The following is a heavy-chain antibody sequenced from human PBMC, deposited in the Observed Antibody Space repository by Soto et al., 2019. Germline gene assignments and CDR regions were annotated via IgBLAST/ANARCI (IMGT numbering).Heavy chain of an antibody. Sequence: LRLSCAGSGFTFSRYWMHWFRQAPVKGLVWVSHINGDGISTSYADSVKGRFTISRDNAKDTLYLQMNSLKPEDTAIYYFARDLIHLWTIEYYYYGMDVWGQGTTVTVSS. V-gene: IGHV3-74*01. J-gene: IGHJ6*01. CDR3: ARDLIHLWTIEYYYYGMDV. CDR1: GFTFSRYW. D-gene: IGHD5-18*01. CDR2: INGDGIST.